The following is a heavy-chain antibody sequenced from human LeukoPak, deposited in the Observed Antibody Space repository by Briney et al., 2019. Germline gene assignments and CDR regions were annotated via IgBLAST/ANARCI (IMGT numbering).Heavy chain of an antibody. J-gene: IGHJ4*02. D-gene: IGHD6-19*01. CDR1: VYSFTSYG. CDR2: INPYNANT. CDR3: ARERSGWFFSS. Sequence: ASVKVSCKASVYSFTSYGITWVRQAPGQGREWMGWINPYNANTNYAQKLQGRVTMTTDTSTSTAYMDLGSLRSDDTGVYYCARERSGWFFSSWGQGTLVTVSS. V-gene: IGHV1-18*01.